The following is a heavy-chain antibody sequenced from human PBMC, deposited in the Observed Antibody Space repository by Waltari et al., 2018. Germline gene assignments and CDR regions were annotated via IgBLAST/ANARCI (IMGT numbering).Heavy chain of an antibody. J-gene: IGHJ6*03. V-gene: IGHV4-59*01. CDR2: IYYSGGT. Sequence: QVQLQESGPGLVKPSETLSLTCTVSGGSISSYYWSWIRQPPGKGLEWIGYIYYSGGTNHNPASKRRVTISVDTSKNQFSLKLSSVTAADTAVYYCARGTYYDFWSGYSSYYYYYMDVWGKGTTVTISS. CDR1: GGSISSYY. D-gene: IGHD3-3*01. CDR3: ARGTYYDFWSGYSSYYYYYMDV.